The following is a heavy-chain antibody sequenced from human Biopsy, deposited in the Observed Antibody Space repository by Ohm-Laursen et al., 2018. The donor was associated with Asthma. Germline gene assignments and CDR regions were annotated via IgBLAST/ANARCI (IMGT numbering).Heavy chain of an antibody. CDR3: ARLADCSGGACYSYGWFDP. Sequence: SDTLSLTCTVSGGSIRSHDWTWIRLPPGKGLEYIGDVSHTGSTNYNPSLKSRVTMSPDTSKSQFSLRLTSVTPADTAVYYCARLADCSGGACYSYGWFDPWGQGTRATVSS. J-gene: IGHJ5*02. CDR2: VSHTGST. V-gene: IGHV4-59*07. D-gene: IGHD2-15*01. CDR1: GGSIRSHD.